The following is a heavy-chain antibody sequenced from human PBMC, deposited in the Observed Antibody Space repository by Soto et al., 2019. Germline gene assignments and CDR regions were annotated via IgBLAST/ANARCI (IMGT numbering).Heavy chain of an antibody. CDR2: IYHSGTT. V-gene: IGHV4-31*03. CDR3: ARVRGYPLLGWFDP. J-gene: IGHJ5*02. CDR1: GGSISSGGYY. Sequence: QVQLQESGPGLVKPSQTLSLTCTVSGGSISSGGYYWSWIRQHPGKGLEWIGDIYHSGTTYYNPSLKSRVTISVDTSKNQFSLKLTSVTAADTAVYYCARVRGYPLLGWFDPWGQGTLVTVSS. D-gene: IGHD2-2*01.